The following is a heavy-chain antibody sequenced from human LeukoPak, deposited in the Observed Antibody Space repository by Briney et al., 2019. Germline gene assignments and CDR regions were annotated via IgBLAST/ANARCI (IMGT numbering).Heavy chain of an antibody. CDR1: GFTFSDYA. D-gene: IGHD6-19*01. Sequence: GGSLRLSCAASGFTFSDYAMTWVRQVPGKGLEWVSSISGRGGSIFFADSVKGRFSISRDNSKNTLFLQMNSLRAEDTAVYYCVRERDRGIDVADDFDYWGQGTLVTVSS. CDR2: ISGRGGSI. CDR3: VRERDRGIDVADDFDY. J-gene: IGHJ4*02. V-gene: IGHV3-23*01.